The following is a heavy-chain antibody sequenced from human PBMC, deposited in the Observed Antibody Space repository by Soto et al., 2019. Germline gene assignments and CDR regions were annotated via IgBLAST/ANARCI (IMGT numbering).Heavy chain of an antibody. Sequence: SETLSLTCVVSGYSISTGYYWAFIRQPPGKDLEWIGSIYHRGYTYYNSSLKSRVTISVDTSKDQFSLKLSSVTAADTAVYYCARGACSSTSCYGGFDAWGQGALVTVSS. CDR1: GYSISTGYY. CDR3: ARGACSSTSCYGGFDA. J-gene: IGHJ5*02. D-gene: IGHD2-2*01. V-gene: IGHV4-38-2*01. CDR2: IYHRGYT.